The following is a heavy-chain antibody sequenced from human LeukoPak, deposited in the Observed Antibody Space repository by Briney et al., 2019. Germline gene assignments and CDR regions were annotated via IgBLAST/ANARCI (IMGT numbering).Heavy chain of an antibody. Sequence: GGSLRLSCAASGFTFSNAWVSWVRQAPGKGLEWVGRIKSKTDGGTTDYAAPVKGRFTISRDDSKNTLYLQMNSLKTEDTAVYYCTTDGPYCSGGSCYSPYYYYYGMDVWGKGTTVTVSS. V-gene: IGHV3-15*01. CDR1: GFTFSNAW. D-gene: IGHD2-15*01. J-gene: IGHJ6*04. CDR2: IKSKTDGGTT. CDR3: TTDGPYCSGGSCYSPYYYYYGMDV.